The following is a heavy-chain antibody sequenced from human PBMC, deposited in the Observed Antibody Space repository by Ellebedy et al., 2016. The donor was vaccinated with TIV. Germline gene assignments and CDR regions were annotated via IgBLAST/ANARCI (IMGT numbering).Heavy chain of an antibody. V-gene: IGHV4-39*01. CDR1: GDSVSSTAYY. CDR3: ARLAYSSSSRDYYYGMDV. D-gene: IGHD6-6*01. Sequence: SETLSLXCTVSGDSVSSTAYYWAWIRQPPGKGLEWIGSINYSGRTYYNPSLKSRVTISVDTSKDQFSLKLLSVTAADTAVYYCARLAYSSSSRDYYYGMDVWGQGTTVTVSS. CDR2: INYSGRT. J-gene: IGHJ6*02.